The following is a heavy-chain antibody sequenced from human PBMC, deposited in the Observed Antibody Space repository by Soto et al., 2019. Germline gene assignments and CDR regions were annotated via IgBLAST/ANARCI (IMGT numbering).Heavy chain of an antibody. CDR2: ISYDGSNK. J-gene: IGHJ4*02. Sequence: GGSLRLSCAASGFTFSSYGTHWVRQAPGKGLEWVAVISYDGSNKYYADSVKGRLTISRDNSKNTLYLQMNSLRAEDTAVYYCAKGQLRYFDWFDYWGQGTLVTVSS. CDR3: AKGQLRYFDWFDY. CDR1: GFTFSSYG. D-gene: IGHD3-9*01. V-gene: IGHV3-30*18.